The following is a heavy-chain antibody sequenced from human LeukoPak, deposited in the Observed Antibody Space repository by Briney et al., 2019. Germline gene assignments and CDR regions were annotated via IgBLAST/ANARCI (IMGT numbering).Heavy chain of an antibody. CDR1: GYTFTSYG. CDR3: ARDIVAPRRYCSSTSCTVWFDL. Sequence: ASVKVSCKASGYTFTSYGISWVRQAPGQGLEWMGWISAYNGNTNYAQKLQGRVTMTTDTSTSTAYMELRSLRSDDTAVYYCARDIVAPRRYCSSTSCTVWFDLWGQGTLVTVSS. V-gene: IGHV1-18*01. D-gene: IGHD2-2*01. CDR2: ISAYNGNT. J-gene: IGHJ5*02.